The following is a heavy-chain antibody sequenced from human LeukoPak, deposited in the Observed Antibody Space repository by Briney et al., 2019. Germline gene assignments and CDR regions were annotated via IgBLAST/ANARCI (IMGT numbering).Heavy chain of an antibody. Sequence: ASVKVSCKTSGYTFTTYTITWVRQAPGQGLEWMGWISANNGDTNYAQKLQGGVTMTTDTSTSTAYMELRGLRSDDTAVYYCARGEYQLPHWGQGTLVTVSS. V-gene: IGHV1-18*01. CDR3: ARGEYQLPH. CDR1: GYTFTTYT. CDR2: ISANNGDT. J-gene: IGHJ4*02. D-gene: IGHD2-2*01.